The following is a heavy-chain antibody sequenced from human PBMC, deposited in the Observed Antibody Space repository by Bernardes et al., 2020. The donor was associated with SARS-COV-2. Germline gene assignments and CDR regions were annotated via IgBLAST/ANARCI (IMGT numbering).Heavy chain of an antibody. CDR2: ISAYNGNT. J-gene: IGHJ4*02. D-gene: IGHD6-13*01. Sequence: ASVKVSCKASGYSFTNYAINWVRQAPRQGLECMAWISAYNGNTNYAQKVQGRVTVTTDTSTSTAAMELRSLRSDDTAVYYCARSSWIEAAGHFDSWGQGTLVTVSS. CDR3: ARSSWIEAAGHFDS. V-gene: IGHV1-18*01. CDR1: GYSFTNYA.